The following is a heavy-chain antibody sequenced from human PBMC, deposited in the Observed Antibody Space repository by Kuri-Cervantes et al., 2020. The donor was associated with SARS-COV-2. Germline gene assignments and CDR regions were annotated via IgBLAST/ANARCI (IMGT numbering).Heavy chain of an antibody. J-gene: IGHJ6*03. CDR3: ARAQYSSSWSEGYYYYMDV. D-gene: IGHD6-13*01. Sequence: LRLSCAVSGGSISSGGYFWSWIRQPPGKGLEWIGYIYHSGSTYYNPSLKSRVTISVDRSKNQFSLKLRSVTAADTAVYYCARAQYSSSWSEGYYYYMDVWGKGTTVTVSS. CDR1: GGSISSGGYF. V-gene: IGHV4-30-2*01. CDR2: IYHSGST.